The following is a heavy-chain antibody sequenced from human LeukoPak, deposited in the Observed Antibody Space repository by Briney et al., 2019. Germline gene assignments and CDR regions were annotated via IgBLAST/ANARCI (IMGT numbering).Heavy chain of an antibody. CDR2: IYYSGST. D-gene: IGHD3-10*01. CDR3: AREGAMVRGVMGFDT. J-gene: IGHJ5*02. CDR1: GFPISSYY. V-gene: IGHV4-59*01. Sequence: WETLSLTCTVSGFPISSYYWSWIRQPPGKGLEWIGYIYYSGSTNYNPSLKRRVTISVDTSKNQFSLKLSSVTAADTAVYYCAREGAMVRGVMGFDTWGQGTLVTVSS.